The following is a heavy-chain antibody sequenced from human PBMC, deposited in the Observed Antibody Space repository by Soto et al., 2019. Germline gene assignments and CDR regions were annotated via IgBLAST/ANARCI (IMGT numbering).Heavy chain of an antibody. CDR3: ARGQEILGPRHNRFAP. CDR2: VSPFNGNT. J-gene: IGHJ5*02. V-gene: IGHV1-18*01. CDR1: SYTFTSYS. Sequence: ASVKVSCKASSYTFTSYSINWVRQAPGQGLEWMGWVSPFNGNTEYAQKFQGRVTMTTDTSTSTAYMELRSLRSDDTAMYYCARGQEILGPRHNRFAPWGQGTLVTVSS. D-gene: IGHD1-26*01.